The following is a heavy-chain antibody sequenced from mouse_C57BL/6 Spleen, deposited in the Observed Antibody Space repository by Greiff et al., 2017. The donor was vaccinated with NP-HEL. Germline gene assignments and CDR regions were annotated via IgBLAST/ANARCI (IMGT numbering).Heavy chain of an antibody. CDR3: ARGAVVDRYWYFDV. CDR1: GYTFTSYW. Sequence: QVQLQQPGAELVKPGASVKLSCKASGYTFTSYWMHWVKQRPGQGLEWIGMIHPNSGSTNYNEKFKSKATLTVDKSSSTAYMQLSSLTSEDSAVYYCARGAVVDRYWYFDVWGTGTTVTVSS. CDR2: IHPNSGST. V-gene: IGHV1-64*01. J-gene: IGHJ1*03. D-gene: IGHD1-1*01.